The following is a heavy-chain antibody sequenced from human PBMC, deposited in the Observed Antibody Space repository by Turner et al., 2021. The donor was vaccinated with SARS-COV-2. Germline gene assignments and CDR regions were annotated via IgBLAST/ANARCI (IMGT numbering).Heavy chain of an antibody. CDR1: GFTVSSNY. D-gene: IGHD5-18*01. V-gene: IGHV3-53*01. CDR3: ARVGSYGRRDVDY. J-gene: IGHJ4*02. Sequence: EVQLVESGGGLLQPGGSLRLSCAASGFTVSSNYMSWVRQAPGKGLEWVSVIYSGGRKYYADAVKGRFTISRDNSKNTLYLQMNSLRAEDTAVYYCARVGSYGRRDVDYWGQGTLVTVSS. CDR2: IYSGGRK.